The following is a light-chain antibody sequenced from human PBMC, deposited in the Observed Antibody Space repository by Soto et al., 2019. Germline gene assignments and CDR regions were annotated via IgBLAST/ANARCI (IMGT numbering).Light chain of an antibody. J-gene: IGKJ1*01. CDR3: QQYNNWPLWT. CDR2: GAS. V-gene: IGKV3-15*01. Sequence: EIVMTQSPATLSVSPGERATLSCRASQSVSSNLAWYQQKTGQAPRLLIYGASTRATGIPARFSGSGSGTQFTPTNSSLQSKDFAVYYCQQYNNWPLWTFGQGTKVE. CDR1: QSVSSN.